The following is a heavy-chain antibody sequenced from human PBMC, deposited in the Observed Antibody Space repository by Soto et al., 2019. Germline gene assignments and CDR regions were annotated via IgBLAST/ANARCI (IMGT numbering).Heavy chain of an antibody. CDR2: IYYSGST. V-gene: IGHV4-59*12. CDR1: GGSISSYC. Sequence: PSETLSLTCTVSGGSISSYCWSWIRQPPGKGLEWIGYIYYSGSTNYNPSLKSRVTISVDTSKNQFSLKLSSVTAADTAVYYCASLSRPRLADNWFDPWGQGTLVTVSS. J-gene: IGHJ5*02. D-gene: IGHD6-6*01. CDR3: ASLSRPRLADNWFDP.